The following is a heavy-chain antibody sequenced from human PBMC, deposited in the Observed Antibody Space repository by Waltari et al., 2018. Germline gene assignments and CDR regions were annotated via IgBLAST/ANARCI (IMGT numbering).Heavy chain of an antibody. J-gene: IGHJ4*02. CDR2: ITSSSYI. V-gene: IGHV3-21*01. Sequence: WCRQAPGKGLEWVSSITSSSYIYYADSVKGRFTISRDNAKNSLYLQMNSLRAEDTAVYYCARDHDYGSGTYSSFDYWGQGTLVTVSS. CDR3: ARDHDYGSGTYSSFDY. D-gene: IGHD3-10*01.